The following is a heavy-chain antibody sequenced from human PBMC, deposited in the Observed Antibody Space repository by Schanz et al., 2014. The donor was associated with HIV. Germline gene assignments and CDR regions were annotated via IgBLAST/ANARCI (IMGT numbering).Heavy chain of an antibody. CDR1: EFIFSSYG. CDR3: AKEWYYGSGSMDYGLDV. D-gene: IGHD3-10*01. Sequence: QVQVVESGGGVVQPGRSLRLSCAASEFIFSSYGIHWVRQAPGKGLEWVAVISNDGSNEYYADSVKGRFTLSRDNSENTVYLQMNSLRAEDTAVYYCAKEWYYGSGSMDYGLDVWGQGTTVTVPS. V-gene: IGHV3-30*18. CDR2: ISNDGSNE. J-gene: IGHJ6*02.